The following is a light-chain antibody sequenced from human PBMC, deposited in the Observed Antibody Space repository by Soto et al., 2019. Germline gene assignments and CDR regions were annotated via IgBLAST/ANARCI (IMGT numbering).Light chain of an antibody. Sequence: VFTQSPGTLSLPPGERATLSCRASQSVASRNLAWYQQKSGQAPRLLIYGASSRATGIPDRFSGSGSGTDFTLTISRLEREDFAVYYCQQYGSSPLTFGGGTKVDIK. CDR1: QSVASRN. CDR3: QQYGSSPLT. V-gene: IGKV3-20*01. CDR2: GAS. J-gene: IGKJ4*01.